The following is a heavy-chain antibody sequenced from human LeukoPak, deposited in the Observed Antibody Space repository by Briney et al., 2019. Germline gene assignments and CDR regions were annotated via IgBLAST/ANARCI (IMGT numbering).Heavy chain of an antibody. CDR1: GYTFTGYY. V-gene: IGHV1-2*02. D-gene: IGHD2-21*01. J-gene: IGHJ4*02. CDR2: INPNSGGT. CDR3: ASARDFGRIFDY. Sequence: ASVKVSCKASGYTFTGYYIHWVRQAPGQGLEWLGWINPNSGGTNYAQKFQGRVTMTWDTSITTAYMDLGRLISDDTAVYYCASARDFGRIFDYWGQGTLVTVSS.